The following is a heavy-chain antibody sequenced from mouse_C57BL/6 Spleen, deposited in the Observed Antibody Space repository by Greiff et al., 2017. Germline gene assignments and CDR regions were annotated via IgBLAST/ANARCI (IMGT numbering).Heavy chain of an antibody. V-gene: IGHV1-49*01. CDR2: FTMYSDAT. CDR3: ARGGDSSGLDAMDY. CDR1: YFAFMASA. Sequence: LQQSGAELVRPGSSVKLSCKDSYFAFMASAMHWVKQRPGHGLEWIGSFTMYSDATASCDNVKGKATLTATTSSSTEYMELRSLTSEDSAVYYCARGGDSSGLDAMDYWGQGTSVTVSS. J-gene: IGHJ4*01. D-gene: IGHD3-2*02.